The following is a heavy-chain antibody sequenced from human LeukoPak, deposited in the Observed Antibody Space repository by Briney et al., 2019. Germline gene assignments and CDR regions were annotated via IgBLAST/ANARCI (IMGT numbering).Heavy chain of an antibody. V-gene: IGHV3-30-3*01. CDR1: GFTFSSYA. D-gene: IGHD5-12*01. J-gene: IGHJ4*02. CDR2: ISYDGSNK. Sequence: GGSLRLSCAASGFTFSSYAMHWVRQAPGKGLEWVAVISYDGSNKYYADSVKGRFTISRDNAKNSLYLQMNSLRAEDTAVYYCARSEMATIGGWGQGTLVTVSS. CDR3: ARSEMATIGG.